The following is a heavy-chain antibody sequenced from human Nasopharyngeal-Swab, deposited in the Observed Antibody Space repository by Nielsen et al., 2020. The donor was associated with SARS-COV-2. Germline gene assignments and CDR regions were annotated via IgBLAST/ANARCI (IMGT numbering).Heavy chain of an antibody. CDR1: GYIFTSYD. CDR3: ARHGVAEDY. J-gene: IGHJ4*02. D-gene: IGHD3-3*01. CDR2: IGAYNGNT. Sequence: ASAQVSCKASGYIFTSYDISWVRQARGQGLEWMGWIGAYNGNTNYAQKFQDRVTMTTDTSTSTVYMELRSLRSDDPAVYYCARHGVAEDYWGQGTLVTVSS. V-gene: IGHV1-18*01.